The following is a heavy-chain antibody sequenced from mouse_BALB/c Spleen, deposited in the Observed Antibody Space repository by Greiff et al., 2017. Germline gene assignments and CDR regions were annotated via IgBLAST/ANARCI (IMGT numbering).Heavy chain of an antibody. D-gene: IGHD2-1*01. V-gene: IGHV5-6-3*01. CDR3: ARMYYGNYRGFAY. CDR1: GFTFSSYG. CDR2: INSNGGST. Sequence: EVHLVESGGGLVQPGGSLKLSCAASGFTFSSYGMSWVRQTPDKRLELVATINSNGGSTYYPDSVKGRFTISRDNAKNTLYLQMSILKSEDTAMYYCARMYYGNYRGFAYWGQGTTLTVSS. J-gene: IGHJ2*01.